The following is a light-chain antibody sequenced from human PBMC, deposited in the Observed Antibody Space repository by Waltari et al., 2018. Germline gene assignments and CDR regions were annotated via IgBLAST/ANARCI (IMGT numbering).Light chain of an antibody. V-gene: IGKV1-39*01. CDR1: QSINRY. J-gene: IGKJ2*01. CDR2: TAS. CDR3: QQSYSNPYN. Sequence: DIQMTQSPSSLSASVGDRVTITCRASQSINRYLNWYQQKPGKAPKLLIYTASGLQGEVPSRFSGSGSGTDFTLTISSLQPEDSAAYYCQQSYSNPYNFGQGTKLEI.